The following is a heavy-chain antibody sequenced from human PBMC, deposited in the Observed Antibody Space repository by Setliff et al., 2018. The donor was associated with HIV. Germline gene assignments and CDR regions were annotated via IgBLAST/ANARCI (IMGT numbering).Heavy chain of an antibody. V-gene: IGHV1-58*01. D-gene: IGHD3-22*01. CDR1: GFTFTSSA. CDR3: AAPLRYDSSGYYEEAFDI. CDR2: IVVGSGNT. Sequence: VASVKVSCKASGFTFTSSAVQWVRQARGQRLEWIGWIVVGSGNTNYAQKFQERVTITRDMSTSTAYMELSSLRSEDTAVYYCAAPLRYDSSGYYEEAFDIWGQGTMVTVSS. J-gene: IGHJ3*02.